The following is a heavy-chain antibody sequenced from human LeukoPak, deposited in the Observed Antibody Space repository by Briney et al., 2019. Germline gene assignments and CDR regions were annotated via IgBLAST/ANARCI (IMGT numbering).Heavy chain of an antibody. Sequence: GAPLKISSKVSGSRLPSYWIGWVRQLPGKGLEWIGIIYPGDSDTRYSTSFQAQVTFSADKSISTAYLQWSSLKASDTGMYYCARGYSRGDAFDIWGQGTMVTVSS. CDR2: IYPGDSDT. V-gene: IGHV5-51*01. CDR3: ARGYSRGDAFDI. D-gene: IGHD6-13*01. CDR1: GSRLPSYW. J-gene: IGHJ3*02.